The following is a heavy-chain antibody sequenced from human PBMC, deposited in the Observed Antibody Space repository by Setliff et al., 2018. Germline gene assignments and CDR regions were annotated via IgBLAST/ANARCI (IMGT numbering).Heavy chain of an antibody. D-gene: IGHD3-22*01. CDR1: GFTFSSYT. CDR3: ARERFYGDNRDYFGPHS. V-gene: IGHV3-23*01. CDR2: ITDDGGTT. J-gene: IGHJ4*02. Sequence: GGSLRLSCRTSGFTFSSYTMNWVRQAPGKGLEWVSAITDDGGTTHYAGSVMGRFTLARANSNRALYLQMHSLRVEDTAIYYCARERFYGDNRDYFGPHSWGQGTLVTVSS.